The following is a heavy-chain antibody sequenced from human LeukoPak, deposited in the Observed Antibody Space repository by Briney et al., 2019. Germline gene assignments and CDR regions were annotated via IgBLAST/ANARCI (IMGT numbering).Heavy chain of an antibody. J-gene: IGHJ5*02. D-gene: IGHD1-20*01. V-gene: IGHV3-23*01. CDR2: ISGSGGST. Sequence: AGGSLRLSCAASGFTFSSHAMSWVRQAPGKGLEWVSAISGSGGSTYYADSVKGRFTISRDNSKDTLYLQMNSLRAEDTAVYYCAKDRDNWNLNWYDPWGQGTLVTVSS. CDR3: AKDRDNWNLNWYDP. CDR1: GFTFSSHA.